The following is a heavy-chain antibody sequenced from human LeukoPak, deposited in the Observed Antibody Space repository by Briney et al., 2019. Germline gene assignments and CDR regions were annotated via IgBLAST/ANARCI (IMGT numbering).Heavy chain of an antibody. CDR1: GFAVRSNY. D-gene: IGHD4-17*01. CDR3: AAYGDYNY. V-gene: IGHV3-11*04. CDR2: ISHTGSTI. Sequence: PGGSLRLSCAASGFAVRSNYMSWVRQAPGKGLEWVSYISHTGSTIYYADSVRGRFTISRDNAKNSLYLQMHSLRAEDTAVYYCAAYGDYNYWGQGTLVTVSS. J-gene: IGHJ4*02.